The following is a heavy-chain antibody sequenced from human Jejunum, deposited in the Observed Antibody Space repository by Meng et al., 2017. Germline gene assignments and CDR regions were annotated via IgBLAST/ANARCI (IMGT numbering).Heavy chain of an antibody. CDR1: GFTFSDYY. CDR3: ARDGGPYYLAH. D-gene: IGHD3-16*01. Sequence: GGSLRPSCAAAGFTFSDYYMTWIRQAPGKGLEWISYISNTGNTRYYADSVKGRFTISRDNANNLVYLQMNSLRAENTAVYYCARDGGPYYLAHWGQGNLVTGSS. V-gene: IGHV3-11*01. J-gene: IGHJ4*02. CDR2: ISNTGNTR.